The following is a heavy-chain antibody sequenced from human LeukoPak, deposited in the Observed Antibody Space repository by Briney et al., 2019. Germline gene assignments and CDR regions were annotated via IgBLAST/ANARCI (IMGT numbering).Heavy chain of an antibody. D-gene: IGHD4-23*01. CDR3: ARDLEVPGGNRLFDY. CDR2: ITYTSGTL. Sequence: PGGSLRLSCAASGFTFSSYSMNWVRQAPGKGLEWISYITYTSGTLYYAASVKGRLTISRDNAKNSLYLQMSSRRDEDTAVYYCARDLEVPGGNRLFDYWGQGTLVTVSS. CDR1: GFTFSSYS. V-gene: IGHV3-48*02. J-gene: IGHJ4*02.